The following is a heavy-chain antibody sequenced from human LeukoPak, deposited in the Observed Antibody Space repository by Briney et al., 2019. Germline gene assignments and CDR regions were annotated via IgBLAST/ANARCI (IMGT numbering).Heavy chain of an antibody. CDR3: ARDPRGYSSHDY. CDR1: GFTFSSYG. V-gene: IGHV3-30*03. CDR2: ISYDGSNK. J-gene: IGHJ4*02. D-gene: IGHD5-18*01. Sequence: GGSLRLSCAASGFTFSSYGMHWVRQAPGKGLEWVAVISYDGSNKYYADSVKGRFTISRDNSKNTLYLQMNSLRAEDTAVYYCARDPRGYSSHDYWGQGTLVTVSS.